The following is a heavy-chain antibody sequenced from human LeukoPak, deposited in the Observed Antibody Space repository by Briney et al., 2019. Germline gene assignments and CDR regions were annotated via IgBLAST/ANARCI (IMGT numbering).Heavy chain of an antibody. CDR3: ARGKSGYCSGGSCRHYFDY. V-gene: IGHV3-11*01. CDR2: ISPSDNGI. D-gene: IGHD2-15*01. J-gene: IGHJ4*02. Sequence: PGRSLRLSCAASGFTFSDYYMSWIRQAPGKGLEWVSYISPSDNGIYYADSVEGRFTISRDNAKTSLYLQMNSLRAENTAVYYCARGKSGYCSGGSCRHYFDYWGQGTLVTVSS. CDR1: GFTFSDYY.